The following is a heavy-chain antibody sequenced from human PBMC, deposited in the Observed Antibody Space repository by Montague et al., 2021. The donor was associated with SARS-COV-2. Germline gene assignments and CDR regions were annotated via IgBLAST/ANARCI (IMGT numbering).Heavy chain of an antibody. V-gene: IGHV4-39*01. D-gene: IGHD1-26*01. CDR2: VVYRGST. J-gene: IGHJ4*01. CDR1: GDSISSLHYY. Sequence: SETLSLTCTVSGDSISSLHYYWGWIRQSPGKGLEWIGNVVYRGSTYYXXXVGSRVTISVDTSKNQFALRLRSVTATDTAIYYCARRAGVVGDTRFDYWGQGILVPVSS. CDR3: ARRAGVVGDTRFDY.